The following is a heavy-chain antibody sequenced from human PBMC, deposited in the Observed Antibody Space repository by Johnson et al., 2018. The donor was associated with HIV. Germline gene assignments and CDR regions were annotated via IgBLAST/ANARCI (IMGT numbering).Heavy chain of an antibody. V-gene: IGHV3-20*04. D-gene: IGHD5-24*01. J-gene: IGHJ3*02. CDR1: GFTFDDYG. CDR3: ARACRDGYTCDAFAI. Sequence: VQLVESGGGLVQPGGSLRLSCAASGFTFDDYGMSWVRQAPGKGLEWVSGINWNGGSTGYADSVKGRFTISRDNAKNSLFLQVNSLRAEDTAVYYCARACRDGYTCDAFAIWCQGTMVTVSS. CDR2: INWNGGST.